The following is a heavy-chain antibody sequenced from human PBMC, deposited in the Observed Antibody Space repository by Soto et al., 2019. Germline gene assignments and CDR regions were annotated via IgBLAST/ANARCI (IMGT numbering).Heavy chain of an antibody. Sequence: EVELLESGGGLVQPGGSLRLSCAASGFTFSKYASTWVRQGPGKGLEWVSAISGSGESKYDADSVKGRFTISRDKSKNTLYLQMNSLRAEDTAIYYCAKTSGVIVVVTSFDHWGQGTLVTVSS. CDR2: ISGSGESK. CDR3: AKTSGVIVVVTSFDH. J-gene: IGHJ4*02. V-gene: IGHV3-23*01. D-gene: IGHD3-22*01. CDR1: GFTFSKYA.